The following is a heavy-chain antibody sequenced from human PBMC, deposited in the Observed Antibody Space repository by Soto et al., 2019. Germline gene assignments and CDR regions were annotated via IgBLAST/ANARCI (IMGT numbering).Heavy chain of an antibody. CDR2: INHSGST. CDR3: ARSDYDFWSGYRSHFDY. Sequence: SETLSLTCAVYGGSFSGYYWSWIRQPPGKGLEWIGEINHSGSTNYNPSLKSRVTISVDTSKNQFSLKLSSVTAADTAVYYCARSDYDFWSGYRSHFDYWGQGTLVTVYS. CDR1: GGSFSGYY. J-gene: IGHJ4*02. V-gene: IGHV4-34*01. D-gene: IGHD3-3*01.